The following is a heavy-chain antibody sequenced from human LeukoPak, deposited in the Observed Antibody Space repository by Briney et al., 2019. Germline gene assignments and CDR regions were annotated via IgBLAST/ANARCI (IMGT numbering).Heavy chain of an antibody. J-gene: IGHJ4*02. Sequence: GGSLRLSCAASGFTFRSYWMHSVREAPGKGLGWVSRINSDGSSTSYADSVKGRFTISRDNAKNTLYLQMNSLRAEDTAVYYCARGPYSSSFDYWGQGTLVTVSS. CDR2: INSDGSST. CDR3: ARGPYSSSFDY. D-gene: IGHD6-6*01. CDR1: GFTFRSYW. V-gene: IGHV3-74*01.